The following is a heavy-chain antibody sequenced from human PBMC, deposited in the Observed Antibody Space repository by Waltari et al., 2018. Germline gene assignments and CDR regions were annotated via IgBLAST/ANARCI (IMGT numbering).Heavy chain of an antibody. J-gene: IGHJ3*02. Sequence: EVQLSESGGGLVQPGGSLRLSCAASGFTFSSYAMSWVRQAPGKGLEWVSAISGSGGSTYYADSVKGRFTISRDNSKNTLYLQMNSLRAEDTAVYYWALYYDFWSVSDAFDIWGQGTMVTVSS. CDR3: ALYYDFWSVSDAFDI. CDR2: ISGSGGST. V-gene: IGHV3-23*01. D-gene: IGHD3-3*01. CDR1: GFTFSSYA.